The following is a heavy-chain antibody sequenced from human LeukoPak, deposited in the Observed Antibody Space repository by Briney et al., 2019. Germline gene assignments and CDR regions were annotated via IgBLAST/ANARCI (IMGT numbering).Heavy chain of an antibody. CDR3: ARHPSYTSGWPLDY. Sequence: GEALKISCKGSWYSSTNYWIAWVRQMPGKGVEWMGIIYLGDSDTRYSPSFQGQVTISADKSISTAYLQWSSLKASDTAIYYCARHPSYTSGWPLDYWGQGTLVTVSS. CDR2: IYLGDSDT. D-gene: IGHD6-19*01. V-gene: IGHV5-51*01. J-gene: IGHJ4*02. CDR1: WYSSTNYW.